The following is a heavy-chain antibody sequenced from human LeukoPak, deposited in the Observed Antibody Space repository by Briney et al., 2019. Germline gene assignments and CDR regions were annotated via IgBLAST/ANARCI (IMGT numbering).Heavy chain of an antibody. Sequence: SETLSLTCTVSGGSMSSYYWSWIRQPPGKGLEWIGYIYTSGSTNYNPSLKSRVTISVDTSKNQFSLKLSSVTAADTAVYYCARHRAGTTWSPFDYWGQGTLVTVSS. V-gene: IGHV4-4*09. CDR1: GGSMSSYY. CDR3: ARHRAGTTWSPFDY. CDR2: IYTSGST. D-gene: IGHD1-7*01. J-gene: IGHJ4*02.